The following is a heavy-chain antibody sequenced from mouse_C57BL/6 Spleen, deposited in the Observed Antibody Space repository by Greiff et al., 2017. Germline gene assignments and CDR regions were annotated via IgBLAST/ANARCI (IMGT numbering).Heavy chain of an antibody. J-gene: IGHJ4*01. V-gene: IGHV1-80*01. D-gene: IGHD1-1*01. Sequence: VQLQQSGASVKISCKASGYAFSSYWMNWVKQRPGKGLEWIGQIYPGDGDTNYNGKFKGKATLTADKSSSTAYMQLSSLTSEDSAVYFCARRQTTVGDYYAMDYWGQGTSVTVSS. CDR1: GYAFSSYW. CDR3: ARRQTTVGDYYAMDY. CDR2: IYPGDGDT.